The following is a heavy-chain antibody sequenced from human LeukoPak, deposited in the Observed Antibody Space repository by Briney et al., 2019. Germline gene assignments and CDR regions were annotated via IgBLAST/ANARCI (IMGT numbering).Heavy chain of an antibody. J-gene: IGHJ4*02. V-gene: IGHV3-21*01. Sequence: PGGSLRLSCAASGFTFSSYSMNWVRQAPGKGLEWVSSISSSSSSYIYYADSVKGRFTISRDNAKNSLYLQMNSMRAEDTAVYYCASFYSGSYRDFDYWGQGTLVTVSS. D-gene: IGHD1-26*01. CDR3: ASFYSGSYRDFDY. CDR2: ISSSSSSYI. CDR1: GFTFSSYS.